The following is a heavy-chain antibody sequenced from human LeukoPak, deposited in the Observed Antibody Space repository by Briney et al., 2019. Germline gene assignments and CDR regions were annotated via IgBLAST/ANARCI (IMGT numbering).Heavy chain of an antibody. CDR1: GFTFSSYS. D-gene: IGHD4-23*01. J-gene: IGHJ4*02. Sequence: GGSLRLSCAASGFTFSSYSMSWVRQAPGKGLEWVSSISSSSTYIYYADSVKGRFTISRDNAKNSLYLQMNSLRAEDTAVHYCARGSYGGNHFDYWGQGTLVTVSS. CDR3: ARGSYGGNHFDY. CDR2: ISSSSTYI. V-gene: IGHV3-21*01.